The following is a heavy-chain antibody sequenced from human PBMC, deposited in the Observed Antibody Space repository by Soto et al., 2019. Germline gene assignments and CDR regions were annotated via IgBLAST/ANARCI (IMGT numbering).Heavy chain of an antibody. Sequence: PSEALSLTCSVYYGSFSGYYLSLILQPPWKGLEWIGEINHSGSTNYNPSLKSRVTISVDTSKNQFSLKLSSVTAADTAVYYCARVAITGTTSDYYYGMDVWGQGTTVTVSS. V-gene: IGHV4-34*01. CDR1: YGSFSGYY. J-gene: IGHJ6*02. CDR2: INHSGST. CDR3: ARVAITGTTSDYYYGMDV. D-gene: IGHD1-7*01.